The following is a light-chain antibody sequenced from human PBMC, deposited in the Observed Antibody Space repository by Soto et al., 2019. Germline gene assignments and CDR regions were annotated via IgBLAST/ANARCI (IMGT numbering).Light chain of an antibody. V-gene: IGKV3-20*01. CDR1: QSVSSIY. J-gene: IGKJ1*01. CDR3: QHYGNSRWT. CDR2: GVS. Sequence: EIVLTQSPGTLSLSPEERATLSCRASQSVSSIYLAWYQQKPGQAPRLLIYGVSSRAPGIPERFSGSGSGTEFTLTISRLEPEDFAVYYCQHYGNSRWTFGQGTKVDIK.